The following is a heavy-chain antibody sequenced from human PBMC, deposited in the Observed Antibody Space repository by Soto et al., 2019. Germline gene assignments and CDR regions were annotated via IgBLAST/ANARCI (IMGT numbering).Heavy chain of an antibody. J-gene: IGHJ4*02. CDR1: GGSMSSHY. CDR3: ARADPDASVGY. Sequence: SETLSLTCTVSGGSMSSHYWTWLRQPPGKGLEWIGYISYSGSTYYNPSLKSRVTISADTSRNQFSLKLSSAIAADTAVYYCARADPDASVGYWGQGTLVTVSS. CDR2: ISYSGST. D-gene: IGHD3-16*01. V-gene: IGHV4-59*11.